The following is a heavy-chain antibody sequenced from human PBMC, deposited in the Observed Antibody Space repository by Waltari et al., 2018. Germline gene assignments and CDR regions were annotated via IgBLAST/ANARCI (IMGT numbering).Heavy chain of an antibody. CDR1: GGSISRHY. D-gene: IGHD2-15*01. CDR3: ARGAYCSGGSCYKNWFDP. CDR2: IYYSGST. Sequence: QVQLQESGPGMVKPSETLSLTCTVSGGSISRHYWRRSRQRPGKGLEWSGYIYYSGSTNYNPSRKSRVTISVDTSKNQFSLKLSSVTAADTAVYYCARGAYCSGGSCYKNWFDPWGQGTLVTVSS. V-gene: IGHV4-59*11. J-gene: IGHJ5*02.